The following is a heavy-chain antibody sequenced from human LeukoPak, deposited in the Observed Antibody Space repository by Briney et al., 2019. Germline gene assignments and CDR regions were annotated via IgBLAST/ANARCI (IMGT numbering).Heavy chain of an antibody. J-gene: IGHJ4*02. D-gene: IGHD4-17*01. CDR3: AKDLYGDYVVDY. CDR1: GFTLGNYA. Sequence: PGGSLRLSCAASGFTLGNYAMNWVRQAPGKGLEWVSGISGSGGSTYYADSVKGRFTISRDNSKNTLYLQMNSLRAEDTAVYCCAKDLYGDYVVDYWGQGTLVTVST. V-gene: IGHV3-23*01. CDR2: ISGSGGST.